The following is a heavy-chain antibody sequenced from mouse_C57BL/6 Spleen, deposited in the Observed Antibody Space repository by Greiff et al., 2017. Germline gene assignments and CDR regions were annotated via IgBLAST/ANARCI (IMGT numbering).Heavy chain of an antibody. Sequence: VHVKQSGPELVKPGASVKIPCKASGYTFTDYNMDGVKQSNGKSLGWIGDIIPNNGGTIYNQKFKGKATLTVDKSSSTAYMELRSLTSEDTAVYYCARRSNYGLFDYWGQGTTLTVSS. CDR2: IIPNNGGT. V-gene: IGHV1-18*01. CDR1: GYTFTDYN. CDR3: ARRSNYGLFDY. D-gene: IGHD2-5*01. J-gene: IGHJ2*01.